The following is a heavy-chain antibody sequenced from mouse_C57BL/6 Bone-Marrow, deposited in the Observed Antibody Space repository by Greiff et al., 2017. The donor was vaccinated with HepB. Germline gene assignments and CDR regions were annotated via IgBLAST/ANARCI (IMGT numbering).Heavy chain of an antibody. J-gene: IGHJ1*03. Sequence: QVQLQQSGAELARPGASVKMSCKASGYTFTSYTMHWVKQRPGQGLEWIGYINPSSGYTKYNQKFKDKATLTADKSSSTAYMQLSSLTSEDSAVYYCARYYYGSSYWYFDVWGTGTTVTVSS. CDR3: ARYYYGSSYWYFDV. D-gene: IGHD1-1*01. V-gene: IGHV1-4*01. CDR2: INPSSGYT. CDR1: GYTFTSYT.